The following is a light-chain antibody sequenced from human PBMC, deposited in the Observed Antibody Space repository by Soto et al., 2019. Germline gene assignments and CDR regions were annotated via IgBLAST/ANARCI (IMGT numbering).Light chain of an antibody. CDR1: QTISSW. V-gene: IGKV1-5*03. J-gene: IGKJ1*01. CDR3: QHYNSSSEA. CDR2: KAS. Sequence: DIQLTQSPSTLSGSVGDRVTITCRASQTISSWLAWYQQKPGKPPKRLIYKASTLTSGVPSRFSGSGSGTEFTLTISSLQPDDFATYYCQHYNSSSEAFGQGTKVDIK.